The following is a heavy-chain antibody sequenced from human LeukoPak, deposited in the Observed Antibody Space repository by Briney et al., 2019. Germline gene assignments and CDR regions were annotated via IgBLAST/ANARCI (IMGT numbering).Heavy chain of an antibody. CDR3: AKGGNYAPLDY. CDR1: GFTFTDSA. CDR2: ISTSGGAT. Sequence: PGGSLRLSCAASGFTFTDSAMTWVRQAPGKGLEWVSAISTSGGATIYTDSVKDRFTISRDNSENTLYLQMNSLRAEDTAIYYCAKGGNYAPLDYWGQGTLVTVSS. J-gene: IGHJ4*02. V-gene: IGHV3-23*01. D-gene: IGHD1-7*01.